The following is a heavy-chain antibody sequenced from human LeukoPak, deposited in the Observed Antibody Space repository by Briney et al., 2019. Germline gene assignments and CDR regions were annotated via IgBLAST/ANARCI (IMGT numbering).Heavy chain of an antibody. V-gene: IGHV4-59*08. Sequence: KPSETLSLTCTVSGGSISIYYWSWIRQPPGKGLEWIGYIYYSGSTNYNPSLKSRVTISVDTSKNQFSLKLSSVTAADTAVYYCARLGAFDSYGYVDYWGQGTLVTVSS. CDR2: IYYSGST. CDR3: ARLGAFDSYGYVDY. CDR1: GGSISIYY. D-gene: IGHD5-18*01. J-gene: IGHJ4*02.